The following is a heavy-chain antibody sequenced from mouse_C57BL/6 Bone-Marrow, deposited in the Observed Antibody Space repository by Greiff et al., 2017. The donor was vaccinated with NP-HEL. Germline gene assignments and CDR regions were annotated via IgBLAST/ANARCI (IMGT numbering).Heavy chain of an antibody. Sequence: QVQLKESGPGLVAPSQSLSITCTVSGFSFTSYGVHWVRQPPGQGLEWLVVIWSDGSTTYNSALKSRLSISKDNSKSQVFLKMNSLQTDDTAMYYCARHSRYSNFAMDYWGQGTSVTVSS. CDR1: GFSFTSYG. D-gene: IGHD2-5*01. V-gene: IGHV2-6-1*01. CDR2: IWSDGST. J-gene: IGHJ4*01. CDR3: ARHSRYSNFAMDY.